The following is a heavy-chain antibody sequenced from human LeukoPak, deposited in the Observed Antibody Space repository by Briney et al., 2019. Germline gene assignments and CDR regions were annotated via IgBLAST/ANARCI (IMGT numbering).Heavy chain of an antibody. CDR3: ARGSGYYYAIPFDY. D-gene: IGHD3-22*01. V-gene: IGHV4-34*01. CDR2: INHSGST. J-gene: IGHJ4*02. Sequence: SETLSLTCAVYGGSFSGYYWSWIRQPPGKGLEWIGEINHSGSTNYNPSLKSRVTISVDTSKNQFSLKLSSVTAADTAVYYCARGSGYYYAIPFDYWGQGTLVTVSS. CDR1: GGSFSGYY.